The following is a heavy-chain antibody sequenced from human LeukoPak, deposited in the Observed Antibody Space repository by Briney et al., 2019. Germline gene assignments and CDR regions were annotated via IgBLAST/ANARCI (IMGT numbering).Heavy chain of an antibody. D-gene: IGHD2-15*01. CDR1: GYTFTGYY. V-gene: IGHV1-2*06. CDR2: INPNSGGT. Sequence: ASVTVSCKASGYTFTGYYMHWVRQAPGQGLEWMGRINPNSGGTNYAQKFQGRVTMTRDTSISTAYTELSRLRSDDTAVYYCARDLKYCSGGSCYPGAYNWFDPWGQGTLVTVSS. J-gene: IGHJ5*02. CDR3: ARDLKYCSGGSCYPGAYNWFDP.